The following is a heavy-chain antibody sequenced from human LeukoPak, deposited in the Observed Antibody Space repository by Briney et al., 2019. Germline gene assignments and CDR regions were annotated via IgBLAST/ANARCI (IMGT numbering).Heavy chain of an antibody. Sequence: ASVKVSCKASGGTFSSYAISWVRQAPGQGLEWMGGIIPIFGIANYAQKLQGRVTMTTDTSTSTAYMELRSLRSDDTAVYYCARSYVGTPGNDYWGQGTLVTVSS. J-gene: IGHJ4*02. D-gene: IGHD1/OR15-1a*01. CDR1: GGTFSSYA. CDR3: ARSYVGTPGNDY. CDR2: IIPIFGIA. V-gene: IGHV1-69*10.